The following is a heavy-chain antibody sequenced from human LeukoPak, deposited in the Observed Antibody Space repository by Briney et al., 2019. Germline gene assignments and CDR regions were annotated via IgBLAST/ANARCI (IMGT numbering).Heavy chain of an antibody. CDR2: IIPILGIA. J-gene: IGHJ4*02. V-gene: IGHV1-69*04. Sequence: ASVKVSCKASGGTFSSYAISWVRQAPGQGLEWMGRIIPILGIANYAQKFQGRVTITADKSTSTAYMELSSLRSEDTAVYYCARDNYYGSGSYRNPSFDYWGQGTLVTVSS. CDR1: GGTFSSYA. CDR3: ARDNYYGSGSYRNPSFDY. D-gene: IGHD3-10*01.